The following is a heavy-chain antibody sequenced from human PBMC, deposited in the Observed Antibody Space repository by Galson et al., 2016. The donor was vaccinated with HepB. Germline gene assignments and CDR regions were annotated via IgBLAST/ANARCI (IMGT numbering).Heavy chain of an antibody. CDR3: ARETYYYDISGRGVFAFDI. CDR1: GFTFSSHA. Sequence: LRLSCAASGFTFSSHAMNWVRQPPGKGLEWIGYIYYSGSTSYNPSLKSRVTISADTSKNQFSLKLRSVTAADTALYYCARETYYYDISGRGVFAFDIWGQGTMVTVSS. J-gene: IGHJ3*02. CDR2: IYYSGST. D-gene: IGHD3-22*01. V-gene: IGHV4-59*11.